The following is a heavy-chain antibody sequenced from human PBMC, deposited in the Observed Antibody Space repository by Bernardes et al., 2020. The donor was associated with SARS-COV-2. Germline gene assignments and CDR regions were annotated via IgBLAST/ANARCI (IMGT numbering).Heavy chain of an antibody. CDR2: IYPGDSDT. J-gene: IGHJ4*02. CDR3: ARNLPAWDY. Sequence: GESLKISCQGSGYSFTSYWIGWVRQMPGKGLEWMGIIYPGDSDTRYSPSFQGQITISADKSISTTYLQWSSLKASDTAIYYCARNLPAWDYWGQGTLVTVSS. CDR1: GYSFTSYW. D-gene: IGHD2-2*01. V-gene: IGHV5-51*01.